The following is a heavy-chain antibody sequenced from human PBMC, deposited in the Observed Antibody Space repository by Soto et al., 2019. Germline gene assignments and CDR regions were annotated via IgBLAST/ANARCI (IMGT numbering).Heavy chain of an antibody. J-gene: IGHJ5*02. CDR3: ARDLHSSSSWFDP. Sequence: GASVTVYCPGSGYTFTSYVISLVRQDPGQGLEWMGWISAYNGNTNYAQKLQGRVTMTTDTSTSTAYMELRSLRSDDTAVYYCARDLHSSSSWFDPWGQGTLVTVSS. D-gene: IGHD6-13*01. CDR1: GYTFTSYV. CDR2: ISAYNGNT. V-gene: IGHV1-18*01.